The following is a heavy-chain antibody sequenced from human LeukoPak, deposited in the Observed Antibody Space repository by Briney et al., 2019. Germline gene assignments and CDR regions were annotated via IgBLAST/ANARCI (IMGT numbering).Heavy chain of an antibody. V-gene: IGHV5-51*01. J-gene: IGHJ5*02. CDR2: IYPGDSDT. CDR3: TRRVSSGYYYSIPSNWFDP. Sequence: PGESLKISCKGSGYSFTSYWIGWVRQMPGKGLEWMGIIYPGDSDTRYSPSSQGQVTISADKSISTAYLQWSSLKASDTAMYYCTRRVSSGYYYSIPSNWFDPWGQGTLVTVSS. CDR1: GYSFTSYW. D-gene: IGHD3-22*01.